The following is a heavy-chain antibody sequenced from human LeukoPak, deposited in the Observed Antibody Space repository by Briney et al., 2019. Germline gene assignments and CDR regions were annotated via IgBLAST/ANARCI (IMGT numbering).Heavy chain of an antibody. CDR3: AASVKFYFDY. V-gene: IGHV3-74*01. J-gene: IGHJ4*02. CDR2: INSDGSST. Sequence: PGGTLRLSCAASGFTFGSYWMHWVRQAPGKGLVWVSRINSDGSSTSYADSVKGRFTISRDNAKNTLYLQMNSLRAEDTAVYYCAASVKFYFDYWGQGTLVTVSS. CDR1: GFTFGSYW.